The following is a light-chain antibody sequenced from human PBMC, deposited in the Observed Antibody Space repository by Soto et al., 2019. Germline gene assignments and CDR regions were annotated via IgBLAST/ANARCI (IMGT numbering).Light chain of an antibody. Sequence: DIQMTQSPSSLSASVGDRVTISCRASQSLARYLNWYQQKPGQAPKLLIYGASTLLSGVPSRFSGSGPGTDFTLTISSLQPEDFATYHCQQSYSIPFTFGQGTKVDIK. V-gene: IGKV1-39*01. J-gene: IGKJ2*01. CDR2: GAS. CDR1: QSLARY. CDR3: QQSYSIPFT.